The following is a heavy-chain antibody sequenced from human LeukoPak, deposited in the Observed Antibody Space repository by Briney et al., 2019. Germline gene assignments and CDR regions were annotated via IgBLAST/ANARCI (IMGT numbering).Heavy chain of an antibody. D-gene: IGHD6-6*01. V-gene: IGHV4-59*01. J-gene: IGHJ5*02. CDR1: GGSLSSYY. CDR3: ARCIGSSSFARWFDP. CDR2: IYYRGST. Sequence: PSETLSLTCTVPGGSLSSYYWSWIRQPPGKGLEWIGYIYYRGSTSYNPSLRSRVTISVDTSKNQFSLKLSSVTAADTAVYYCARCIGSSSFARWFDPWGQGALVTVSS.